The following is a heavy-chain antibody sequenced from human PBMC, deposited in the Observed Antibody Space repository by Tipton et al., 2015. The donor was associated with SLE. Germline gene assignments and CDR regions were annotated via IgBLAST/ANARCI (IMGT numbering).Heavy chain of an antibody. D-gene: IGHD2-2*01. J-gene: IGHJ4*02. CDR3: ARRAVVVVPAAMRHFDY. V-gene: IGHV3-48*01. CDR1: GFTFSSYS. CDR2: ISSSSSTI. Sequence: GSLRLSCAASGFTFSSYSMNWVRQAPGKGLEWVSYISSSSSTIYYADSVKGRFTISRDNAKNSLYLQMNSLRAEDTAVYYCARRAVVVVPAAMRHFDYWGQGTLVTVSS.